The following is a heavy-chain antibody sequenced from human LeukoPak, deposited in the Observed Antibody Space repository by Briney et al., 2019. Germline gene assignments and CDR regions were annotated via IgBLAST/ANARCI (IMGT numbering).Heavy chain of an antibody. CDR3: ATDGAGFDT. J-gene: IGHJ5*02. CDR2: INIGGTNT. Sequence: PGGSLRLSCAASGFTFNDYYMSWIRKAPGKGLEWLSYINIGGTNTHYADSVKGRFTISRDNAKKPLYLEMNNLRAEDTAVYYCATDGAGFDTWGQGVLVTVSS. CDR1: GFTFNDYY. V-gene: IGHV3-11*01.